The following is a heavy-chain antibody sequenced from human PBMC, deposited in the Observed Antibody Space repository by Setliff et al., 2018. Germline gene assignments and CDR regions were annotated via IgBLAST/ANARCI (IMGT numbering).Heavy chain of an antibody. CDR3: ARGYCDGIGCPAPLYYFDS. Sequence: ASVKVSCKASGYSFTLYAMHWMRQAPGQRLEWMGWMNIDNGKTEYSQEFQDRVTFTRDTFAETAYMELRSLTSADMAVYYCARGYCDGIGCPAPLYYFDSWGQGTLVTVSS. J-gene: IGHJ4*02. CDR1: GYSFTLYA. CDR2: MNIDNGKT. D-gene: IGHD2-21*01. V-gene: IGHV1-3*03.